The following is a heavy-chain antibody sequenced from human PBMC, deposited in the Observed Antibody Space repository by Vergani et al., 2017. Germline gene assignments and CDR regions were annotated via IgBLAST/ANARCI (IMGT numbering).Heavy chain of an antibody. J-gene: IGHJ6*02. CDR1: GCSISSSSYY. Sequence: QLQLQESGPGLVKPSETLSLTCTVSGCSISSSSYYWGWIRQPPGKGLEWIGSLYYSGSTYYNPSLKRRVTISVDTSKNQFSLKLSSVTAADTAVYYCARDLAYCGGDCYPYYYGMDVWGQGTTVTVSS. CDR2: LYYSGST. CDR3: ARDLAYCGGDCYPYYYGMDV. D-gene: IGHD2-21*02. V-gene: IGHV4-39*02.